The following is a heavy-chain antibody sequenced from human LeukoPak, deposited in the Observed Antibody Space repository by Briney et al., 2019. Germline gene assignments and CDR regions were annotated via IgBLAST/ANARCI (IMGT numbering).Heavy chain of an antibody. CDR2: ISWNSASM. D-gene: IGHD5-12*01. V-gene: IGHV3-9*01. CDR1: GFTFNDYA. CDR3: AKDVYSGSSLLEGWFDP. Sequence: GGSLRLSCAASGFTFNDYAMHWVRQAPGKGLEWVSGISWNSASMGYADSVKGRFTISRDNAKNSLYLQMNSLRTEDTALYYCAKDVYSGSSLLEGWFDPWGQGTLVTVSS. J-gene: IGHJ5*02.